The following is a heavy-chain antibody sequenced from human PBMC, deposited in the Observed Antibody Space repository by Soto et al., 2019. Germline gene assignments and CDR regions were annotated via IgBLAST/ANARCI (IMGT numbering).Heavy chain of an antibody. CDR3: ARTSKFDC. Sequence: QVQLQQWGAGLLKPSETLSLTCAVYCGSFRGYYWSWIRQPPGKGLEWIGEINHSGSTNYNPSLXSXVXMSVDTSKNQFSLKLSSVTAADTAVYYCARTSKFDCWGQGTLVTVSS. V-gene: IGHV4-34*01. J-gene: IGHJ4*02. CDR1: CGSFRGYY. CDR2: INHSGST. D-gene: IGHD6-6*01.